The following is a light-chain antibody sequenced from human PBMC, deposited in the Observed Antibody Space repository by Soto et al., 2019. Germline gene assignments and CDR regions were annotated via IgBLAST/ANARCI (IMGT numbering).Light chain of an antibody. J-gene: IGKJ5*01. V-gene: IGKV1-12*01. CDR1: QGVSKW. CDR3: QQANSFPLT. Sequence: DIQLTQSPSSLSASVGDGVTITCRASQGVSKWLAWYQQKPGKAPILLIHGASNLQTGVPSRFSGSGSGTDFVLTITSLQPEDIATYFCQQANSFPLTFGQGTRLEIK. CDR2: GAS.